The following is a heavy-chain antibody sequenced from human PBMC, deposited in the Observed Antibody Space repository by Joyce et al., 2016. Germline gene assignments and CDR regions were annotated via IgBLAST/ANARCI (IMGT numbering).Heavy chain of an antibody. J-gene: IGHJ6*03. Sequence: EVQLLESGGGLIKPGGSLRLSCAGSGFSFRNAWMSWVRQAPGKGLEWVGRVKSKTDGGTTDYAAPVKGRVTISRDDSKNTVYLQMNSLKIEDTAVYYCTTGLPKFRGVIFHYYYMDVWGKGTTVTVSS. V-gene: IGHV3-15*01. CDR2: VKSKTDGGTT. D-gene: IGHD3-10*01. CDR3: TTGLPKFRGVIFHYYYMDV. CDR1: GFSFRNAW.